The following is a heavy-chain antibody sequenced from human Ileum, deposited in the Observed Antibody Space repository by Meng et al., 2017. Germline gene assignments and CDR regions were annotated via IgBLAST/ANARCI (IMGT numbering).Heavy chain of an antibody. CDR3: ARHGGYYQDF. V-gene: IGHV4-4*02. J-gene: IGHJ4*02. D-gene: IGHD4/OR15-4a*01. CDR2: IDQSGNS. CDR1: GASVSANSY. Sequence: QVQLQESGPGLGKPSGTLSLTCSVSGASVSANSYWSWVRQPPGKGLAWIGQIDQSGNSYYSPSLKSRVTMSIDKSKNQFSLRLTSVTAADTAVYYCARHGGYYQDFWGQGTLVTVSS.